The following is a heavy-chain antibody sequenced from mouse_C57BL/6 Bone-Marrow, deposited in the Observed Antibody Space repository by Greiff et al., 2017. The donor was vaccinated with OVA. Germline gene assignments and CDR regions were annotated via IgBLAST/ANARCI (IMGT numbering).Heavy chain of an antibody. V-gene: IGHV5-4*03. J-gene: IGHJ2*01. CDR1: GFTFSSYA. CDR2: ISDGGSYT. Sequence: EVKVVESGGGLVKPGGSLKLSCAASGFTFSSYAMSWFRQTPAKRLVWVATISDGGSYTYYPANVKGRFTISRDNAKNNLYLQMSQLKSEDTAMYYCAWNYGDYWGQGTTLTVSS. CDR3: AWNYGDY.